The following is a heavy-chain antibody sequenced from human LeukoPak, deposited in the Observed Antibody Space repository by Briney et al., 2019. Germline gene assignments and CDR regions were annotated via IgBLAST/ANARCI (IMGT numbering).Heavy chain of an antibody. D-gene: IGHD2-15*01. J-gene: IGHJ6*02. CDR3: ARDGCSGGSCYYYYYGMDV. CDR2: ISSIGGST. V-gene: IGHV3-64*01. Sequence: GGSLRLSCAASGVTFSSYTMHWVRQAPGKGLEYVSAISSIGGSTYYANSVKGRFTISRDNSKNTLYLQMGSLRAEDMAVYYCARDGCSGGSCYYYYYGMDVWGQGTTVTVSS. CDR1: GVTFSSYT.